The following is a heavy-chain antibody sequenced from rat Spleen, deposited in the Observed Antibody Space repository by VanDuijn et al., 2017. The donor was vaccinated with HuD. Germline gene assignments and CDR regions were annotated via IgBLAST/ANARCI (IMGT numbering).Heavy chain of an antibody. D-gene: IGHD4-3*01. CDR3: VRQETSGYSNWFTY. CDR2: ISYGDSSGHSST. V-gene: IGHV5-29*01. Sequence: EVQLVESGGGLVQPGRSLKLSCAASGFTFSDYGMAWVRQAPTKGLEWVTTISYGDSSGHSSTYYRDSVKGRFTISRDNAKSTLSLHMDSLRSEDTATYYCVRQETSGYSNWFTYWGQGTLVTVSS. CDR1: GFTFSDYG. J-gene: IGHJ3*01.